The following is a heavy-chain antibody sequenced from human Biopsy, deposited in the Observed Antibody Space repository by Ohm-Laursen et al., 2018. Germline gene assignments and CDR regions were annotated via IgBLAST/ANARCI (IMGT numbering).Heavy chain of an antibody. CDR2: INTKSGDT. CDR3: ARGRRHCSGTCSRWYFDL. Sequence: SVKVSCNPSGHTFTAFSVHWPRQAPRQGLEWMGWINTKSGDTDYPQNFPGRVSMTRDTSISTAYMDLSRLRSDDTAVYYCARGRRHCSGTCSRWYFDLWGRGTLVTVSS. J-gene: IGHJ2*01. D-gene: IGHD2-2*01. CDR1: GHTFTAFS. V-gene: IGHV1-2*02.